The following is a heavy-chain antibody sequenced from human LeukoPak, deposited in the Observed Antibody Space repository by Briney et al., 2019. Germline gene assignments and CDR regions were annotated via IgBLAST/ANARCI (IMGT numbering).Heavy chain of an antibody. CDR3: ARDPGSTRGFDP. V-gene: IGHV4-59*01. CDR1: GGSISSYY. CDR2: IYYSGST. J-gene: IGHJ5*02. D-gene: IGHD2-2*01. Sequence: SEILSLTCTVSGGSISSYYWSWIRQPPGKGLEWIGYIYYSGSTNYNPSLKSRVTISVDTSKNQFSLKLSSVTAADTAVYYCARDPGSTRGFDPWGQGTLVTVSS.